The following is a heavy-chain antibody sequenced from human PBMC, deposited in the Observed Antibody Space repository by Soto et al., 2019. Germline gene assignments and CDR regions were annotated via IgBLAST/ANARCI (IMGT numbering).Heavy chain of an antibody. D-gene: IGHD6-19*01. J-gene: IGHJ4*02. CDR3: ARFPRQVAGSVRYFDY. V-gene: IGHV4-34*01. CDR1: GGSFSGYY. Sequence: SETLSLTCAVYGGSFSGYYWSWIRQPPGKGLEWIGEINHSGSTNYNPSLKSRVTISVDTSKNQFSLKLSSVTAADTAVYYCARFPRQVAGSVRYFDYWGQGTLVTVSS. CDR2: INHSGST.